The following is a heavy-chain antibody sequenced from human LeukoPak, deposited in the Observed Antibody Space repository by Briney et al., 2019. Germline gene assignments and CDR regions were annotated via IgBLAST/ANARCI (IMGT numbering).Heavy chain of an antibody. J-gene: IGHJ4*02. CDR3: ARDLNWNLDY. CDR1: GGTFSSYA. V-gene: IGHV1-69*13. D-gene: IGHD1-20*01. Sequence: REASVKVSCKASGGTFSSYAISWVRQAPGQGLEWMGGIIPIFGTANYAQKFQGRVTITADESTSTAYMELSSLRSEDTAVYYCARDLNWNLDYWGQGTLVTVSS. CDR2: IIPIFGTA.